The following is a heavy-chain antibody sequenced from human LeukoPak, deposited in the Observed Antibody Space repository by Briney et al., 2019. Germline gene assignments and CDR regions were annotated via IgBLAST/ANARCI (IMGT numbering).Heavy chain of an antibody. CDR1: GYTFTGYY. D-gene: IGHD2-21*01. J-gene: IGHJ3*02. Sequence: LAASVKVSGKASGYTFTGYYMHWVRQAPGQGLEWLGWINPNSGDTNYTQNFQGRVTMTRDTSISTAYMELSRLRYDDTAVYYCARIGGAVIAFDIWGQGTMVTVSS. CDR3: ARIGGAVIAFDI. V-gene: IGHV1-2*03. CDR2: INPNSGDT.